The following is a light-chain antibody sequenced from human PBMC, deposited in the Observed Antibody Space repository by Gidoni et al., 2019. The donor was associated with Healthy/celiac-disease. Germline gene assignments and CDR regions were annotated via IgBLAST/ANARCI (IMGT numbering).Light chain of an antibody. CDR1: QSVSSY. V-gene: IGKV3-11*01. J-gene: IGKJ5*01. CDR2: DAS. Sequence: EIVLTQSPATLSLSPGERATLSCRASQSVSSYLAWYQQKPGQAPRLLMYDASNRATGIPARFSGSGSGTDFTLTISSLEPEDFAVYYCQQRSNWEGITFGQGTRLEIK. CDR3: QQRSNWEGIT.